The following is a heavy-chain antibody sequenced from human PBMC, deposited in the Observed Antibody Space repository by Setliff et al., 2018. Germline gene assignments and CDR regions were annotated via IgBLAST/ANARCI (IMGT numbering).Heavy chain of an antibody. D-gene: IGHD2-8*01. CDR1: GSSISNDYY. V-gene: IGHV4-38-2*01. J-gene: IGHJ4*02. CDR2: ISHSGST. Sequence: PSETLSLTCGVSGSSISNDYYWGWIRQPPGRGLEWIGIISHSGSTLTTDTSTNTGYLELRGLRSDDTAVYYCLRLVRYCTKIACQATSGDEVWGLGTLVTVSS. CDR3: CQATSGDEV.